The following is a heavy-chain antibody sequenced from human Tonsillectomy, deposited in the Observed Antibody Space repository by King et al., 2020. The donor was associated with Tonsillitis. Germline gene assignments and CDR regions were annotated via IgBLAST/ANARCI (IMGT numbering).Heavy chain of an antibody. V-gene: IGHV3-11*01. J-gene: IGHJ6*03. CDR1: GVTLRDYY. CDR3: ATYYMDV. CDR2: IIRSGTTK. Sequence: VQLVESGGGLVKPGGSLRLSCVAAGVTLRDYYMTWIRQAPGKGLEWGSSIIRSGTTKYYAASVGGRFTISRDNAKNSLFLHMKSLRAEDTAVYYCATYYMDVWGKGTTVTVSS.